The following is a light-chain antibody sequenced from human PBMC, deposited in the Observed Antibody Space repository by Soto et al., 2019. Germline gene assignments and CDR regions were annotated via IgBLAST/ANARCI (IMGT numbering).Light chain of an antibody. V-gene: IGKV1-39*01. CDR2: AAS. J-gene: IGKJ5*01. CDR3: QQSYSTLSIS. CDR1: ESISRH. Sequence: DIQMTQSPSSLSASVGDRVTITCRASESISRHLNWYQQKPGKAPNLLIYAASTLQNGVPSRFSGSGSGTDFTLTISSLQPEDFATYYFQQSYSTLSISFGHGTRLEIK.